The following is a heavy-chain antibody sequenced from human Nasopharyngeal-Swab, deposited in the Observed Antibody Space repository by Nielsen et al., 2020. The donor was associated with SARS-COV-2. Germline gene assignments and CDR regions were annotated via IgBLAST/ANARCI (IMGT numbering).Heavy chain of an antibody. V-gene: IGHV7-4-1*02. CDR1: GYTFTSYA. CDR2: INTNTGNP. CDR3: ARYEKSQGIFGMVISVPFLFYP. D-gene: IGHD3-3*01. Sequence: ASVKVSCKASGYTFTSYAMNWVRQAPGQGLEWMGWINTNTGNPTYAKGFTGRFVFSLDNSVSTAYLQISSLKAQDTAVFYCARYEKSQGIFGMVISVPFLFYPLVQGTLVTVSS. J-gene: IGHJ5*02.